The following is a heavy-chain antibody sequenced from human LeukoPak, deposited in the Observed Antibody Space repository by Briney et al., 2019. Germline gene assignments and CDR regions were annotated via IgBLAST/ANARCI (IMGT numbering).Heavy chain of an antibody. CDR3: ARCNYYDSSGYYCDAFDI. V-gene: IGHV3-30*02. Sequence: GGSLRLSCAASGFIFSTYWMSWVRQAPGKGLEWVAFIRYDGSNKFYAGSVKGRFTISRDDSKNTLYLQMNSLRSEDTAVYYCARCNYYDSSGYYCDAFDIWGQGTMVTVSS. D-gene: IGHD3-22*01. CDR2: IRYDGSNK. J-gene: IGHJ3*02. CDR1: GFIFSTYW.